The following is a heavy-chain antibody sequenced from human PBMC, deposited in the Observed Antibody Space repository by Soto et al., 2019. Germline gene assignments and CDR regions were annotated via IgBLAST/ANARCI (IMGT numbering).Heavy chain of an antibody. D-gene: IGHD4-17*01. CDR1: GFTFRNYW. CDR2: IKQDGGEK. V-gene: IGHV3-7*01. J-gene: IGHJ4*02. CDR3: VGYADYLKYYFDY. Sequence: EVQLVESGGGVVQPGGSLRLSCAASGFTFRNYWMNWVRQAPGKGLEWVANIKQDGGEKYYVDSVKGRFTISRDNAKNSLYLQMNSLRAEDTAVYYCVGYADYLKYYFDYWGQGTLLTVSS.